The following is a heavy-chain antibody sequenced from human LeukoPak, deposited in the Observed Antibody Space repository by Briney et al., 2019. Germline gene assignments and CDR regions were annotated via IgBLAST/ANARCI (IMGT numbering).Heavy chain of an antibody. Sequence: SETLSLTCAVYGGSFSGYYWSWIRQPQGRGLEWIGEINHSGSTNSNPSLKSRVTISVDTSKNQFSLKLSSVTAADTAVYYCARAHNWNYPPNHWGQGTLVTVSS. V-gene: IGHV4-34*01. CDR2: INHSGST. D-gene: IGHD1-7*01. CDR1: GGSFSGYY. J-gene: IGHJ5*02. CDR3: ARAHNWNYPPNH.